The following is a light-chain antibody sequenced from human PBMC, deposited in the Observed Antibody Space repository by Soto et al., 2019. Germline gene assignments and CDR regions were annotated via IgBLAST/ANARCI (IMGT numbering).Light chain of an antibody. CDR2: RNN. V-gene: IGLV1-47*01. CDR1: SSNIGSNY. CDR3: AAWDDSLSGWV. Sequence: QAVVTQPPSASATPGQRVTISCSGSSSNIGSNYVYWYQQLPGTAPKLLIYRNNQRPSGVPDRFSGSKSGTSASLAISGLRSEDEADYYCAAWDDSLSGWVFGGGTKLTVL. J-gene: IGLJ3*02.